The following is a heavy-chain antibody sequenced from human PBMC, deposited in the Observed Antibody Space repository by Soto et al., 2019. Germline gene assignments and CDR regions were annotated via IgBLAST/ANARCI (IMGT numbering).Heavy chain of an antibody. CDR1: GFTLSDYT. CDR3: TRDREGETNGSGY. Sequence: PGGSLRLSCAASGFTLSDYTMNWVRQAPGKGLEWVSSISSSGDYIYYADSLKGRFTISRDSPKSSLYLQMNSLRAEDTAVYYCTRDREGETNGSGYWGQGTLVTVSS. D-gene: IGHD1-26*01. V-gene: IGHV3-21*01. J-gene: IGHJ4*02. CDR2: ISSSGDYI.